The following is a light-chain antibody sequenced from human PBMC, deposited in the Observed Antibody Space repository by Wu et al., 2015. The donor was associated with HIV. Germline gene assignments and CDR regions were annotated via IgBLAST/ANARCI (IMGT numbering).Light chain of an antibody. J-gene: IGKJ2*03. V-gene: IGKV3-20*01. CDR2: GAS. Sequence: EIVLTQSPGTLSLSPGERGTLSCRASQSVSNNFLAWYQQKPGQAPRLLIYGASSRATGIPDRFSGSVSGTDFTLTISGLEPEDFAVYYCQQYGNSPYSFGQGTKLEIK. CDR1: QSVSNNF. CDR3: QQYGNSPYS.